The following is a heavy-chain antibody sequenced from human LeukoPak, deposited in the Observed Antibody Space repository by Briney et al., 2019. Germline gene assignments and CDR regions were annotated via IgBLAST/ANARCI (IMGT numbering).Heavy chain of an antibody. Sequence: SETLSLTCAVSGYSSSSGYYWGWIRQPPGKGLEWIGSIYHSGSTYYNPSLKSRVTISVDTSKNQFSLKLSSVTAADTALYYCARQRGCSSTSSYRFDYWGQGTLVTVSS. J-gene: IGHJ4*02. CDR1: GYSSSSGYY. CDR2: IYHSGST. V-gene: IGHV4-38-2*01. D-gene: IGHD2-2*01. CDR3: ARQRGCSSTSSYRFDY.